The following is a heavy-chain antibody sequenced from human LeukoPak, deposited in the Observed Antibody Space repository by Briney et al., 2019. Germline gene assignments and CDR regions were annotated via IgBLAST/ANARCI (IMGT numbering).Heavy chain of an antibody. CDR1: GYSISSGYY. Sequence: SETLSLACTVSGYSISSGYYWGWIRQPPGKGLEWIGSIYYSGSTYYNPSLKSRVTISVDTSKNQFSLKLSSVTAADTAVYYCARETGAITIFGVVTPNNYYYYYMDVWGKGTTVTVSS. D-gene: IGHD3-3*01. CDR2: IYYSGST. V-gene: IGHV4-38-2*02. J-gene: IGHJ6*03. CDR3: ARETGAITIFGVVTPNNYYYYYMDV.